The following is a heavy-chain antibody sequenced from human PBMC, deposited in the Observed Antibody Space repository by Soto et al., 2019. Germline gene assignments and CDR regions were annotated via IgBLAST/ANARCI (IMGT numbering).Heavy chain of an antibody. Sequence: ASVKVSCKASGYTFTGYYMHWVRQAPGQGLEWMGWINPNSGGTNYAQKFQGWVTMTRDTSISTAYMELSRLRSDDTAVYYCASIPGIAAAGTGGHSYYYYGMDVWGQGTTVTVSS. V-gene: IGHV1-2*04. J-gene: IGHJ6*02. CDR2: INPNSGGT. CDR1: GYTFTGYY. D-gene: IGHD6-13*01. CDR3: ASIPGIAAAGTGGHSYYYYGMDV.